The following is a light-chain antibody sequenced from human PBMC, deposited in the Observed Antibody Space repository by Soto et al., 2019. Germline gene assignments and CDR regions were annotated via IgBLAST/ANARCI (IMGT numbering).Light chain of an antibody. CDR3: QNYDSATTWT. CDR2: AAS. J-gene: IGKJ1*01. CDR1: QGISNY. V-gene: IGKV1-27*01. Sequence: DIQMTQSPSSLSASVGDRVTITCRASQGISNYLAWYQQKPGKVPKLLIYAASTLQSGVASRFSGSGSGTDFTLTISSLQPADVASYYCQNYDSATTWTLCQGTKVDIK.